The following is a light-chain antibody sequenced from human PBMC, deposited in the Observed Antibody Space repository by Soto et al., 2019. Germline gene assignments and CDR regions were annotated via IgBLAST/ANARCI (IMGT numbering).Light chain of an antibody. J-gene: IGKJ4*01. V-gene: IGKV1-9*01. CDR2: SAS. CDR1: QGISSY. Sequence: IQLTQSPSSLSASVGDRATITCRASQGISSYLAWYQQKPGKAPKLLIYSASTLQSGVPSRFSGSGSGTGFTLTISNLQPEDFATYYCQQLNSFPFTFGGGTKVDIK. CDR3: QQLNSFPFT.